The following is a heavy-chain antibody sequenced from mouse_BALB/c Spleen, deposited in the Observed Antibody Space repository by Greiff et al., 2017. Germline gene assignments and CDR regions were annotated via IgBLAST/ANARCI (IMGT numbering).Heavy chain of an antibody. Sequence: EVQLVESGGGLVQPGGSLKLSCAASGFTFSSYTMSWVRQTPEKRLEWVAYISIGGGSTYYPDTVKGRFTISRDNAKNTLYLQMSSLKSEDTAMYYCARHEVRRYFDVWGAGTTVTVSS. D-gene: IGHD2-14*01. J-gene: IGHJ1*01. CDR3: ARHEVRRYFDV. V-gene: IGHV5-12-2*01. CDR2: ISIGGGST. CDR1: GFTFSSYT.